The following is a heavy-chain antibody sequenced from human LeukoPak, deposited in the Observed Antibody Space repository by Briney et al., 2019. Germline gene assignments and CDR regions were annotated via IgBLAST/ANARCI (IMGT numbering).Heavy chain of an antibody. V-gene: IGHV1-2*06. D-gene: IGHD6-13*01. CDR2: INPNSSGT. Sequence: ASVKVSCKASGYTLTGYYMHWVRQAPGQGLEWMGRINPNSSGTNCAQKFQRRVTMNRDTSISTAYMELSRLRSDDTAVYYCARVIAAVGTQYFDYWGQGTLVTVSS. CDR1: GYTLTGYY. CDR3: ARVIAAVGTQYFDY. J-gene: IGHJ4*02.